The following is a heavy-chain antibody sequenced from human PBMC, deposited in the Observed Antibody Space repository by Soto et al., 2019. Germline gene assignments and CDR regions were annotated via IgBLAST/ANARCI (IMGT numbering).Heavy chain of an antibody. CDR3: ARDSNGYSGSYYPQYNWFDP. CDR1: GGTFSSYT. D-gene: IGHD1-26*01. V-gene: IGHV1-69*04. Sequence: ASVKVSCKASGGTFSSYTISWVRQAPGQGLEWMGRIIPILGIANYAQKFQGRVTITADKSTSTAYMELSSLRSEDTAVYYCARDSNGYSGSYYPQYNWFDPWGQGTLVTVSS. CDR2: IIPILGIA. J-gene: IGHJ5*02.